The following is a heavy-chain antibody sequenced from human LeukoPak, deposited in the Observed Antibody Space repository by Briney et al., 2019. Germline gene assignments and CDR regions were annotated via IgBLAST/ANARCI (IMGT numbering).Heavy chain of an antibody. CDR3: AKRGVVIRGLLVIGYHQEAYHYDF. D-gene: IGHD3-10*01. J-gene: IGHJ4*02. Sequence: GGSLRLSCVVSGISLSNYAMTWVRQAPGKGLEWVSYISERGGSTTYADSVKGRFSISRDTSLNTLYLQMNNLRAEDTAVYFCAKRGVVIRGLLVIGYHQEAYHYDFWGQGALVTVSS. CDR2: ISERGGST. V-gene: IGHV3-23*01. CDR1: GISLSNYA.